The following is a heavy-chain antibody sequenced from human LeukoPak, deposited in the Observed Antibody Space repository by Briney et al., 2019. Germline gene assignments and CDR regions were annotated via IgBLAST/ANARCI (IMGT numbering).Heavy chain of an antibody. CDR1: GFTFNNYA. J-gene: IGHJ4*02. Sequence: GGSLRLSCAASGFTFNNYAMHWVRQAPGKGLEWVTIISYDGSNKYYADSVKGQFTISRDNSKDTLYLQMNSLRAEDTAVYYCARDKRGYGDGADGFDYWGQGTLVTVSS. D-gene: IGHD4-17*01. V-gene: IGHV3-30-3*01. CDR2: ISYDGSNK. CDR3: ARDKRGYGDGADGFDY.